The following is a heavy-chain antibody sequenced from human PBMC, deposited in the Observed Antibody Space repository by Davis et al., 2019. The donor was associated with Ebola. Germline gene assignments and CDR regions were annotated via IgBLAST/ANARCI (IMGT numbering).Heavy chain of an antibody. D-gene: IGHD6-13*01. CDR2: IYHSGST. CDR1: GGSISSSNW. CDR3: ARDGGSSWYGGFDY. J-gene: IGHJ4*02. Sequence: SETLSLTCAVSGGSISSSNWWRWVRQPPGKGLEWLGEIYHSGSTNYNPSLKSRVTISVDKSKNQFSLKLSSVTAADTAVYYCARDGGSSWYGGFDYWGQGTLVTVSS. V-gene: IGHV4-4*02.